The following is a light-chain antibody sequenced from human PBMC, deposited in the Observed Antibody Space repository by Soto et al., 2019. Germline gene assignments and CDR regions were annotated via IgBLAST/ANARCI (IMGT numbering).Light chain of an antibody. CDR1: RTFASSY. CDR3: HHYDSSPPYT. V-gene: IGKV3-20*01. J-gene: IGKJ2*01. CDR2: AAS. Sequence: EIVLTQSPATLSLSPGERATLSCRASRTFASSYLAWYQHKPGQAPRLLIYAASSRATGIPDRFIGSGSGADFNLTFSRLESDDSAVYYCHHYDSSPPYTFGQGTKLEIK.